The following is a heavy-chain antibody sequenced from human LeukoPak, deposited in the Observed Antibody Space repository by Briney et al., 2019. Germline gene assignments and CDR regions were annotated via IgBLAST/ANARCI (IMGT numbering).Heavy chain of an antibody. CDR1: GFTFSDYY. V-gene: IGHV3-11*04. Sequence: GGSLRLSCAASGFTFSDYYMSWIRQAPGKGLEWVSYISSSGSTIYYADSVKGRFTISRDNAKNSLYLQMNSLRAEDTAVYYCARDIVVVPAAIQDSSDYWGQGTLVTVSS. CDR3: ARDIVVVPAAIQDSSDY. CDR2: ISSSGSTI. D-gene: IGHD2-2*02. J-gene: IGHJ4*02.